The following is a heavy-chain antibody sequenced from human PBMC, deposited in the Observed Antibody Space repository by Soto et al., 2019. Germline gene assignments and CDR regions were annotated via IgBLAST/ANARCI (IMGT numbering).Heavy chain of an antibody. J-gene: IGHJ6*02. CDR1: GYTFTSYD. Sequence: ASVKVSCKASGYTFTSYDINWVRQATGQGLEWMGWMNPNSGNTGYAQKFQGRVTMTRNTSISTAYMELSSLRSEDTAVYYCARGEWAARPGGPYYYYYGMDVWGQGTTVTAP. CDR2: MNPNSGNT. V-gene: IGHV1-8*01. D-gene: IGHD6-6*01. CDR3: ARGEWAARPGGPYYYYYGMDV.